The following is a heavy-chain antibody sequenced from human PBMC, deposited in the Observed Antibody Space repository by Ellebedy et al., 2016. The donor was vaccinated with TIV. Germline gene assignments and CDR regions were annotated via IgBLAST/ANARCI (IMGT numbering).Heavy chain of an antibody. CDR3: ARDQAYGTGSFSGFDF. CDR2: ISYDGSKT. J-gene: IGHJ4*02. Sequence: GESLKISCAASGFTFSSYAFHWVRRAPGKGLEWVAVISYDGSKTYHADSVKGRFAISRDNSKNTLYLEMNRLRAEDTAIYYCARDQAYGTGSFSGFDFWGQGTLVTVSS. CDR1: GFTFSSYA. D-gene: IGHD3-10*01. V-gene: IGHV3-30*09.